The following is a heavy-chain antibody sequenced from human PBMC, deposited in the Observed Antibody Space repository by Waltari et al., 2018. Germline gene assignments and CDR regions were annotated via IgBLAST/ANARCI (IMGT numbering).Heavy chain of an antibody. V-gene: IGHV4-59*01. D-gene: IGHD2-8*01. CDR3: ARDGCTNGVCYSFTDAFDI. J-gene: IGHJ3*02. CDR2: IYYSGST. Sequence: QVQLQESGPGLVKPSETLSLTCTVSGGSISSYYWSWIRQPPGKGLEWIGYIYYSGSTNYNPSLKSRFTISVDTSKNQFSLKLSSVTAADTAVYYCARDGCTNGVCYSFTDAFDIWGQGTMVTVSS. CDR1: GGSISSYY.